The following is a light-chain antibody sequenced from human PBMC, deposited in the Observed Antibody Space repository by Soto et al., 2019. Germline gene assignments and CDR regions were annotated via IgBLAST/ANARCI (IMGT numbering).Light chain of an antibody. CDR2: GAS. J-gene: IGKJ5*01. CDR1: QSVSSN. V-gene: IGKV3-20*01. CDR3: QQYGSSLFT. Sequence: EIVMKQSPATLSVSPGERATLSCRASQSVSSNLAWYQQKPGQAPRLLIYGASSRATGIPDRFSGSVSWTDVTRTISRLEPEDFAVYYCQQYGSSLFTFGQGTRLEIK.